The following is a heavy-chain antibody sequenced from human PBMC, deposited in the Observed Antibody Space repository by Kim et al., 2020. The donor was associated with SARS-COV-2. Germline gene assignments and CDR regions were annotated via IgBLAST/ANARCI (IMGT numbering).Heavy chain of an antibody. J-gene: IGHJ6*02. CDR3: ARRDGIFEILTGYGYGIDV. D-gene: IGHD3-9*01. Sequence: GGSLRLSCAASGFSFNNYAFHWVRQAPGKGLEWVAVISYEGSKKYYADSVKGRFTLSRDSSKNTLYLQMNSLRTEDTAVYYCARRDGIFEILTGYGYGIDVWGQGTTVIVSS. CDR1: GFSFNNYA. V-gene: IGHV3-30*04. CDR2: ISYEGSKK.